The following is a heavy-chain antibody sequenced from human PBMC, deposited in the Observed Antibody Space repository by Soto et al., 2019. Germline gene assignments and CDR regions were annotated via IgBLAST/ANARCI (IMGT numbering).Heavy chain of an antibody. CDR1: GGSISSGDYY. J-gene: IGHJ6*02. V-gene: IGHV4-30-4*01. CDR2: IYYSGST. D-gene: IGHD2-2*02. CDR3: AREGSGVIVVVPAAINGMDV. Sequence: SETLSLTCTVSGGSISSGDYYWSWIRQPPGKGLEWIGYIYYSGSTYYNPSLKSRVTISVDTSKNQFSLKLSSVTAADTAVYYCAREGSGVIVVVPAAINGMDVWGQGTTVTVSS.